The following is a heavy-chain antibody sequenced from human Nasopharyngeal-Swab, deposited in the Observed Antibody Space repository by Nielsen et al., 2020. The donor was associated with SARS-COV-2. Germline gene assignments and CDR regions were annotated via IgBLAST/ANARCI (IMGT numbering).Heavy chain of an antibody. CDR2: ISYDGSNK. CDR1: GFTFRSYA. D-gene: IGHD4-23*01. CDR3: ARDSGGNSDY. V-gene: IGHV3-30-3*01. Sequence: GESLKLSCASSGFTFRSYALHLVRQAPGKGLEWVSVISYDGSNKYYPDSLKGRFTISRDNSKNTLYLQMNSLRAEDTAVYYCARDSGGNSDYWGQGTLVTV. J-gene: IGHJ4*02.